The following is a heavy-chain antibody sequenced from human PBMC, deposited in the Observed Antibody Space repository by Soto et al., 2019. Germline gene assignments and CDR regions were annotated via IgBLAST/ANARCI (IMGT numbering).Heavy chain of an antibody. CDR2: ISYDGSNK. CDR3: ANGDCGGDCYLFDY. Sequence: QVQLVESGGGVVQPGRSLILSCAASGFTFSSYGRHWVRQAPGKGLEWVAVISYDGSNKYYADSVKGRFTISRDNSKNTLYLQMNSLRAVDTAVYYRANGDCGGDCYLFDYWGQGTLVTVSS. D-gene: IGHD2-21*02. CDR1: GFTFSSYG. J-gene: IGHJ4*02. V-gene: IGHV3-30*18.